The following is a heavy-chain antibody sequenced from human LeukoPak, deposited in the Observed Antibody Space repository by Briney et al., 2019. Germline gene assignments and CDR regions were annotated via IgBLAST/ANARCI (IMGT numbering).Heavy chain of an antibody. CDR3: AKGHYYDSSGYVDY. Sequence: GRSLRLSCAASGFTFDDYAMHWVRQAPVKGLEWVSGISWNSGSIGYADSVKGRFTISRDNAKNSLYLQMNSLRAEDTALYYCAKGHYYDSSGYVDYWGQGTLVTVSS. V-gene: IGHV3-9*01. J-gene: IGHJ4*02. CDR2: ISWNSGSI. D-gene: IGHD3-22*01. CDR1: GFTFDDYA.